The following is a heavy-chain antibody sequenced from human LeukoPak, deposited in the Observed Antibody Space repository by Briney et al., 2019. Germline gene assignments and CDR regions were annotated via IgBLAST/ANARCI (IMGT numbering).Heavy chain of an antibody. D-gene: IGHD7-27*01. CDR3: ARDPLTGPVSDAFDI. J-gene: IGHJ3*02. V-gene: IGHV4-59*01. Sequence: PSETLSLTCTVSGGSISSYYWSWIRQPPGRGLEWIGYFYYSGSTNYNPSLKSRVTISVDTSKNQFSLKLSSVTAADTAVYYCARDPLTGPVSDAFDIWGQGTMVTVSS. CDR1: GGSISSYY. CDR2: FYYSGST.